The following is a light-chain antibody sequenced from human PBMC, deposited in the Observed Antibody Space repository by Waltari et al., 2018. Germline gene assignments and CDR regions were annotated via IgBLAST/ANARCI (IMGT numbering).Light chain of an antibody. CDR1: QDISIY. Sequence: DIQMTQSPSSMSASVGDRVSITCQSSQDISIYLSWDQQKPGKAPKVLIYDASNLETGVPSRFTGSRSGTDFTFTISSLQPEDIATYYCQQYKDLPRTVGQGTKVEIK. CDR3: QQYKDLPRT. CDR2: DAS. J-gene: IGKJ1*01. V-gene: IGKV1-33*01.